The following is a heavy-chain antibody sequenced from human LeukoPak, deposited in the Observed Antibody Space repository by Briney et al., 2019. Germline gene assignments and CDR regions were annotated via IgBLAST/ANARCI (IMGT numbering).Heavy chain of an antibody. CDR1: GFTFSSYS. CDR3: ARCTTGKTFGSLREIKKSREIDY. Sequence: KPGGSLRLSCAASGFTFSSYSMNWVRQAPGKGLEWVSSISSSSSYIYYADSVKGRFTISRDNAKNSLFLQMNSLRGEDTAVYYCARCTTGKTFGSLREIKKSREIDYWGQGTLVTVSS. D-gene: IGHD1-1*01. J-gene: IGHJ4*02. CDR2: ISSSSSYI. V-gene: IGHV3-21*01.